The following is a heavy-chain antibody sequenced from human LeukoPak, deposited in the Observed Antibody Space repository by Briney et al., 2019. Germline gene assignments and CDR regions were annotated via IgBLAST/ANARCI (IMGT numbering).Heavy chain of an antibody. Sequence: PGGSLRLPCAASGFTFSSYAMSWVRQAPGKGLEWVSAISGSGGSTYYADSVKGRFTISRDNSKNTLYLQMNSLRAEDTAVYYCAKDLAYSSLGTGQDYWGQGTLVTVSS. CDR2: ISGSGGST. V-gene: IGHV3-23*01. J-gene: IGHJ4*02. CDR3: AKDLAYSSLGTGQDY. D-gene: IGHD6-13*01. CDR1: GFTFSSYA.